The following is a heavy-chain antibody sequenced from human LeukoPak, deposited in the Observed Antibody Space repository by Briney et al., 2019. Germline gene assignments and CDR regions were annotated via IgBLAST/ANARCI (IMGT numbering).Heavy chain of an antibody. V-gene: IGHV1-2*02. D-gene: IGHD2-15*01. J-gene: IGHJ5*02. CDR2: INPNSGGT. Sequence: GASVKVSFKASGYTFTGYYMHWVRQAPGQGLGWMGWINPNSGGTNYAQKFQGRVTMTRDTSISTAYMELSRLRSDDTAVYYCARDRVAANWFDPWGQGTLVTVSS. CDR1: GYTFTGYY. CDR3: ARDRVAANWFDP.